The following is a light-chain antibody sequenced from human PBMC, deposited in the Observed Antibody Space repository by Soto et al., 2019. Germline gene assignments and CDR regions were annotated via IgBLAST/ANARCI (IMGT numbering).Light chain of an antibody. J-gene: IGKJ2*01. V-gene: IGKV3-15*01. CDR1: QSVGSN. CDR3: QQYTDWPYT. CDR2: GAS. Sequence: EIVMTQSPATLSVSPGERASLSCRASQSVGSNLAWYQQTAGQAPRLLIYGASTRATGIPARFSGSGSGTEFTLSISSLQSQDFAVYSWQQYTDWPYTLGQGPKLEIK.